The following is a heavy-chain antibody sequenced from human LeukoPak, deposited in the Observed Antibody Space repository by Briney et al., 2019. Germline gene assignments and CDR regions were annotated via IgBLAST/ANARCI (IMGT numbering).Heavy chain of an antibody. J-gene: IGHJ4*02. V-gene: IGHV4-59*01. D-gene: IGHD2-8*01. CDR1: GGSISSYY. CDR3: ARRNGLSSADFDY. Sequence: KSSETLSLTCTVSGGSISSYYWTWIRQPPGKGLEWIGHIYYSGSTNYNPSLKSRVTISVDTSKNHFSLKLSSVTAADTAVYYCARRNGLSSADFDYWGQGTLVTVSS. CDR2: IYYSGST.